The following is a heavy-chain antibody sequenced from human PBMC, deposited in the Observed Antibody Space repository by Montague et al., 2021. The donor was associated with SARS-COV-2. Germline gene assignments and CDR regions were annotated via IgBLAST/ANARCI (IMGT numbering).Heavy chain of an antibody. CDR2: IYSGGSST. J-gene: IGHJ6*02. D-gene: IGHD4-11*01. CDR1: GFTFSSHA. CDR3: AKDWCYSNADYYYYYGMDV. Sequence: QSLSLAASGFTFSSHAMSWVRQAPGKGLEWVSVIYSGGSSTYYADSVKGRFTISRDNSKNTLYLQMNSLRAEDTAVYYCAKDWCYSNADYYYYYGMDVWGQGTTVTVSS. V-gene: IGHV3-23*03.